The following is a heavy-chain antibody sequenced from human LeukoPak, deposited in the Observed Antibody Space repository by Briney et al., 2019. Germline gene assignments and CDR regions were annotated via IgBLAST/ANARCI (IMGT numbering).Heavy chain of an antibody. Sequence: ASVKVSCETFGYKFTEDYMHWVRQAPGQGLEFMGYINPDSGFTNYARKFKGRVTMTRDTSISTAYLEVRSLTSDETAVYYCAPTAEAYTSWWKVWGQGTLVTVSS. D-gene: IGHD3-16*01. V-gene: IGHV1-2*02. CDR2: INPDSGFT. CDR1: GYKFTEDY. CDR3: APTAEAYTSWWKV. J-gene: IGHJ4*02.